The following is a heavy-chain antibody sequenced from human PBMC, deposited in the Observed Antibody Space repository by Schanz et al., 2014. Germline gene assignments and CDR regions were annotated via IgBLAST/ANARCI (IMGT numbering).Heavy chain of an antibody. CDR2: ISVYHGHT. CDR3: VRDAGWAFGDYHGMDV. D-gene: IGHD3-10*01. J-gene: IGHJ6*02. Sequence: QVQLVQSGGEVKKPGASATVSCKASGYTFNNHGISWVRQAPGQGLEWMGWISVYHGHTNYAEKVHGGVTMTTDTSTSTAYMELRSLISDDTAVYYCVRDAGWAFGDYHGMDVWGQGTIVTVSS. V-gene: IGHV1-18*01. CDR1: GYTFNNHG.